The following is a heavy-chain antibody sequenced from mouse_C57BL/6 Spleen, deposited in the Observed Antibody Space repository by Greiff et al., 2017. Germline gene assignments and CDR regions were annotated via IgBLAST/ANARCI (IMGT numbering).Heavy chain of an antibody. CDR3: ARCTTVVEGYFDY. J-gene: IGHJ2*01. V-gene: IGHV1-54*01. D-gene: IGHD1-1*01. CDR1: GYAFTNYS. CDR2: INPGSGGT. Sequence: QVQLQQSGAELVRPGTSVKVSCKASGYAFTNYSIEWVKQRPGQGLEWIGVINPGSGGTNYNEKFKGKATLTAEKSSSTAYMQLSSLTSEDSAVYFCARCTTVVEGYFDYWGQGTTLTVSS.